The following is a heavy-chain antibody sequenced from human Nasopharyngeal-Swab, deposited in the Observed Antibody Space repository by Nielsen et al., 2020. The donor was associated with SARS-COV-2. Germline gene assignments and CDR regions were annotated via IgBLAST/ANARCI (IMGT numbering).Heavy chain of an antibody. CDR2: IYYSGST. Sequence: RQAPGKGLEWIGSIYYSGSTYYNPSLKSRVTISADTSKNQFSLKLSSVTAADTAVYYCASCRTSITIFGVVIRNGMDVWGQGTTVTVSS. CDR3: ASCRTSITIFGVVIRNGMDV. D-gene: IGHD3-3*01. J-gene: IGHJ6*02. V-gene: IGHV4-39*01.